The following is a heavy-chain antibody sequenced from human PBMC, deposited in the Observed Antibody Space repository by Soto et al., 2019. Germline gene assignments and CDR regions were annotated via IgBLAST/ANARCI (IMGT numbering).Heavy chain of an antibody. Sequence: RGSLKISCKGSGYSFTSYWIGWVRQMPGKGLEWMGIIYPGDSDTRYSPSFQGQVTISADKSISTAYLQWSSLKASDTAMYYCARLSLELGYYYYGMDVWGQGTTVTVSS. D-gene: IGHD1-7*01. CDR2: IYPGDSDT. CDR3: ARLSLELGYYYYGMDV. J-gene: IGHJ6*02. V-gene: IGHV5-51*01. CDR1: GYSFTSYW.